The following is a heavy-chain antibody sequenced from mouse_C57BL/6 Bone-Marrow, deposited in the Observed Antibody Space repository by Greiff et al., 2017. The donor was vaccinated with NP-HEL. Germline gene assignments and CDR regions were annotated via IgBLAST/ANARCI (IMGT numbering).Heavy chain of an antibody. Sequence: EVKVVESGGGLVQPGGSLKLSCAASGFTFSDYYMYWVRQTPEKRLEWVAYISNGGGSTYYPDTVKGRFTISRDNAKNTLYLQMSRLKSEDTAMYYCASPLIYYDYDGWFAYWGQGTLVTVSA. V-gene: IGHV5-12*01. CDR1: GFTFSDYY. D-gene: IGHD2-4*01. CDR2: ISNGGGST. J-gene: IGHJ3*01. CDR3: ASPLIYYDYDGWFAY.